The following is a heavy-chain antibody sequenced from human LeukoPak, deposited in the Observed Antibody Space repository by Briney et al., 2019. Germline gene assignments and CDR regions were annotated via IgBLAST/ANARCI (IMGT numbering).Heavy chain of an antibody. V-gene: IGHV1-46*01. CDR2: IYPRDGST. CDR3: ARDLTLRLDYFDY. J-gene: IGHJ4*02. CDR1: GYTLTNNY. Sequence: ASVKVSCKASGYTLTNNYLHWVRQAPGQGLEWMGMIYPRDGSTSYAQNFQGRVTVTRDTSTTTVYMELSSLRSEDTAVYYCARDLTLRLDYFDYWGQGTLVTVSS. D-gene: IGHD5-12*01.